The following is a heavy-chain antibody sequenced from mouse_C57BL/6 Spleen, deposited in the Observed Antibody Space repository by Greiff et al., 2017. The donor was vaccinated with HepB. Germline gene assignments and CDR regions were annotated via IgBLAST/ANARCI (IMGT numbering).Heavy chain of an antibody. V-gene: IGHV1-50*01. CDR1: GYTFTSYW. Sequence: QVQLQQSGAELVKPGASVKLSCKASGYTFTSYWMQWVKQRPGQGLEWIGEIDPSDSYTNYNQKFKGKATLTVDTSSSTAYMQLSSLTSEDSAVYYCARRRDVLYYAMDYWGQGTSVTVSS. J-gene: IGHJ4*01. CDR2: IDPSDSYT. CDR3: ARRRDVLYYAMDY.